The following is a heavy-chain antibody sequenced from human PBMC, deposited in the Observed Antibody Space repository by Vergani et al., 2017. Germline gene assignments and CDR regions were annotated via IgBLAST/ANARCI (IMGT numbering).Heavy chain of an antibody. Sequence: QVQLVQSGAEVKKPGASVKVSCKASGYTFTGYYMHWVRQAPGQGLEWMGWINPNSGGTNYAQKFQGRVTMTTDTSTSTAYMELRSLRSDDTAVYYCARGESLPPGSNYWYFDLWGRGTLVTVSS. CDR2: INPNSGGT. CDR3: ARGESLPPGSNYWYFDL. CDR1: GYTFTGYY. J-gene: IGHJ2*01. D-gene: IGHD3-10*01. V-gene: IGHV1-2*02.